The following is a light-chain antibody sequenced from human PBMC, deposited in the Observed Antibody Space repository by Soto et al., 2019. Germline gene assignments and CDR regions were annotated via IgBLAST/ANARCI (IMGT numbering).Light chain of an antibody. CDR1: SSDVGGYNY. CDR2: EVT. V-gene: IGLV2-14*01. CDR3: SSYTRSSTYV. J-gene: IGLJ1*01. Sequence: QSALTQPASVSGSPGQSITISCTGTSSDVGGYNYVSWYQQHPGKAPNLMIYEVTNRPSGVSNRFSGSKSGNTASLTISGLQAEDEADYYCSSYTRSSTYVFGTRTKVTVL.